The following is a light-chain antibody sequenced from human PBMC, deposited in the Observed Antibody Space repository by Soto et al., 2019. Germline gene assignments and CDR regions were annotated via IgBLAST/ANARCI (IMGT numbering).Light chain of an antibody. Sequence: EIVMTQSPATLSVSPGERATLSCRASQSVSSNLAWYQQKPGQAPRLLIYDASTRATGIPARFSGGGSGTEFTLTISGLQSEDFAVYYCQQYNNWPPYTFGQGTKLEIK. CDR1: QSVSSN. J-gene: IGKJ2*01. CDR2: DAS. V-gene: IGKV3-15*01. CDR3: QQYNNWPPYT.